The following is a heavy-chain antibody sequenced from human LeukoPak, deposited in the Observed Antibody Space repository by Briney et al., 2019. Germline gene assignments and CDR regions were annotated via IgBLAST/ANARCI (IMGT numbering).Heavy chain of an antibody. D-gene: IGHD6-13*01. J-gene: IGHJ5*02. CDR1: GFTFRSYG. Sequence: GGSLRLSCAASGFTFRSYGMHWVRQAPGKGLVWVSRISSDGTSTTYADSVKGRFTISRDNVKNTLYLQMNSLRAEDTAVYYCARDGSSWSNWLDPWGQGTLVTVSS. V-gene: IGHV3-74*01. CDR3: ARDGSSWSNWLDP. CDR2: ISSDGTST.